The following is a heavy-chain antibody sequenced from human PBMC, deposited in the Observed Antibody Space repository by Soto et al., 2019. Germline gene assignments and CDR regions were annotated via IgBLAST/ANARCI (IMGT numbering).Heavy chain of an antibody. CDR3: ATGVAGTGYFDY. J-gene: IGHJ4*02. D-gene: IGHD6-19*01. CDR1: GYTFTSYY. CDR2: FDPEDGET. V-gene: IGHV1-24*01. Sequence: ASVKVSCKASGYTFTSYYMHWVRQAPGKGLEWMGGFDPEDGETIYAQKLQGRVTMTTDTSTSTAYMELRSLRSDDTAVYYCATGVAGTGYFDYWGQGPLVAVSS.